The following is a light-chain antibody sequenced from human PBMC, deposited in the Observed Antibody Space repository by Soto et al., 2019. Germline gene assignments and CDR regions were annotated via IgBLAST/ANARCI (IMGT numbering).Light chain of an antibody. V-gene: IGLV2-8*01. J-gene: IGLJ1*01. CDR2: EVT. CDR3: SAYAGSNTFV. Sequence: QSVLAQPPSASGSPGQSVTISCTGTSSDVGDNYVSWYQQHLGKAPKLIIYEVTLRPSGVPDRFSGSKSGNTASLTVSGLQADDEAEYYCSAYAGSNTFVFGTGTKLTVL. CDR1: SSDVGDNY.